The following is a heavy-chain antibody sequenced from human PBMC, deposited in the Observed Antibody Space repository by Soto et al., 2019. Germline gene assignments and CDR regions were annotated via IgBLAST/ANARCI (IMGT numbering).Heavy chain of an antibody. CDR3: AHRRGYSYGYWSYFDY. Sequence: SGPTLVNPTQTLTLTCAFSGFSLSTSGVGVGWIRQPPGKALEWLALIYWNDDKRYSPSLKSRLTITKDTSKNQVVLTMTNMDPVDTATYYCAHRRGYSYGYWSYFDYWGQGTLVTVSS. CDR2: IYWNDDK. V-gene: IGHV2-5*01. J-gene: IGHJ4*02. D-gene: IGHD5-18*01. CDR1: GFSLSTSGVG.